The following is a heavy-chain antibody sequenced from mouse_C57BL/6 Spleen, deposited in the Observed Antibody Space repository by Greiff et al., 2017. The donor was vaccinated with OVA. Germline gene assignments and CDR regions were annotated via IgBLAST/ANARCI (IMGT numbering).Heavy chain of an antibody. CDR3: ARLELGRFAY. D-gene: IGHD4-1*01. CDR2: IDPNSGGT. V-gene: IGHV1-72*01. Sequence: QVQLQQPGAELVKPGASVKLSCKASGYTFTSYWMHWVKQRPGRGLEWIGGIDPNSGGTKYNEKFKSKATLTVDKPSSTAYMQLSSLTSEVSAVYDCARLELGRFAYWGQGTLVTVSA. J-gene: IGHJ3*01. CDR1: GYTFTSYW.